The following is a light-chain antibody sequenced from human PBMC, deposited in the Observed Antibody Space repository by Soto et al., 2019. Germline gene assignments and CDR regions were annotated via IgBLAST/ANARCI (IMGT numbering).Light chain of an antibody. V-gene: IGKV3-20*01. CDR1: QTITTSQ. Sequence: EIVLTQSPGTLSLSPGERATLFCRASQTITTSQLAWYQQKPGQAPRVLIFGASNSATGIPDRFSGSGSGTDFTLTISRLEPEDFAIYYCQQYAGSPRTFGQGTTVEIK. CDR2: GAS. J-gene: IGKJ1*01. CDR3: QQYAGSPRT.